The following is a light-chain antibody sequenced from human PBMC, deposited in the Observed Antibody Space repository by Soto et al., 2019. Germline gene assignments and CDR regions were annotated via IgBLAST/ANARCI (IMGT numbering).Light chain of an antibody. CDR3: QQYGSSPSIT. CDR2: GAS. Sequence: EIVLTQSPGTLSLSPGERATLSCRASQSFHTNYLAWYQHRPGQAPRLLIYGASIRASGIPERFSGRGSGTDFTLTISRLEPEDSAVYYSQQYGSSPSITFGQGTRLEIK. J-gene: IGKJ5*01. CDR1: QSFHTNY. V-gene: IGKV3-20*01.